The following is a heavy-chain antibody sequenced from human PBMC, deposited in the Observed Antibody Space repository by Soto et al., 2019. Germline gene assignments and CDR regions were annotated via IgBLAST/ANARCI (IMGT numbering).Heavy chain of an antibody. J-gene: IGHJ4*02. V-gene: IGHV3-33*01. CDR2: IWYDGSNK. CDR3: ARDIMIYYYSSGPDDY. CDR1: GFTLSSYG. Sequence: PGGSLRLSCAASGFTLSSYGMHWVRQAPGKGLEWVAVIWYDGSNKYYADSVKCRFTMSRDNSKNTLYLQMNSLRAEETAVYYCARDIMIYYYSSGPDDYWGQVTLFTVSS. D-gene: IGHD3-22*01.